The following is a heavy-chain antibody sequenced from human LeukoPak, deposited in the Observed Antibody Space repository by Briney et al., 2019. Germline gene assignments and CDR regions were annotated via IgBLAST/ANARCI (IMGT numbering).Heavy chain of an antibody. D-gene: IGHD5-18*01. J-gene: IGHJ4*02. CDR1: GFIFRSYV. CDR3: AKGIELWLTYFDH. V-gene: IGHV3-23*01. Sequence: GGSLRLSCVASGFIFRSYVMNWVRQAPGRGVEWVSDISGNGGSTYYAVSVKGRFTISRDNSKNTLSLQMNRLRAEDTAVYYCAKGIELWLTYFDHWGQGTLVTASS. CDR2: ISGNGGST.